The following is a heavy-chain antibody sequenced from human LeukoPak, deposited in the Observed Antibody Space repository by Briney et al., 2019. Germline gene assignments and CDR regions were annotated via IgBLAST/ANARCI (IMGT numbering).Heavy chain of an antibody. Sequence: GGSLSVSCAASGFTFSSYEMNWVRQARGKGLDWVSYISSSGSTLYYADCVKGRFTISRDNAKNSLYLQMNGLRAEDTAVYYCARDGLPWFGESIALGVPNYFDYWGQGTLVTVSS. CDR1: GFTFSSYE. CDR3: ARDGLPWFGESIALGVPNYFDY. D-gene: IGHD3-10*01. V-gene: IGHV3-48*03. CDR2: ISSSGSTL. J-gene: IGHJ4*02.